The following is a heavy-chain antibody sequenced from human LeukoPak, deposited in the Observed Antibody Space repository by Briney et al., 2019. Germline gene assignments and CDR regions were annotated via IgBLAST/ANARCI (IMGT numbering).Heavy chain of an antibody. Sequence: PGGSLRLSCAASGITFDDYPMHWVRQAPGKGLEWVSLISWDGGSTYYADSVKGRFTISRDNSKNSLYLQMNSLRTEDTALYYCAKVISYSSGWSPHFDYWGQGTLVTVSS. D-gene: IGHD6-19*01. CDR1: GITFDDYP. V-gene: IGHV3-43*01. CDR2: ISWDGGST. J-gene: IGHJ4*02. CDR3: AKVISYSSGWSPHFDY.